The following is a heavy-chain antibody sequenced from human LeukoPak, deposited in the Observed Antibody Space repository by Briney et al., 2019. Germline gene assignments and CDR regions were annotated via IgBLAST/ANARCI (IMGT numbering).Heavy chain of an antibody. Sequence: ASVKVSCKVSGYTLTELSMHWVRQAPGKGLEWMGDFDPEDGETIYAQKFQGRVTMTEDTSTDTVYMELSSLRSEDTAVYYCARGPRITLVRGGQWYHYMDVWGKGTTVTISS. V-gene: IGHV1-24*01. D-gene: IGHD3-10*01. J-gene: IGHJ6*03. CDR2: FDPEDGET. CDR3: ARGPRITLVRGGQWYHYMDV. CDR1: GYTLTELS.